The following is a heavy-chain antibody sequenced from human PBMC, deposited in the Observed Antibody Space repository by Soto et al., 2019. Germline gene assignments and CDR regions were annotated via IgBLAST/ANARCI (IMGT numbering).Heavy chain of an antibody. CDR1: GFTFSSYA. CDR2: ISGSGSST. V-gene: IGHV3-23*01. J-gene: IGHJ6*03. Sequence: EVQLLESGGGLVQPGGSLRLSCAASGFTFSSYAMSWVRQAPGKGLEWVSAISGSGSSTYYADSVKGRFTISRDNSENTLYLQMNSLRAEDTAVYYFAKHNTGTLYYYYMDGWGKGTTVTVSS. D-gene: IGHD3-10*01. CDR3: AKHNTGTLYYYYMDG.